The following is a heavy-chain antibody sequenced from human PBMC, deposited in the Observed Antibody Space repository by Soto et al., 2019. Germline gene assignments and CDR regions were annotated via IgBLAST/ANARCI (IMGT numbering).Heavy chain of an antibody. CDR3: ARGVDSWSGYLF. D-gene: IGHD3-3*01. CDR1: GGSFDGYY. Sequence: PSETLCVTCALYGGSFDGYYWSLIRQSPGKGLEWIGEIHHSGSTKYNPSLKSRVSLSVDTSTKQFSLKMTSMTAADRGVYYCARGVDSWSGYLFWGQGTPVTVSS. J-gene: IGHJ4*02. V-gene: IGHV4-34*01. CDR2: IHHSGST.